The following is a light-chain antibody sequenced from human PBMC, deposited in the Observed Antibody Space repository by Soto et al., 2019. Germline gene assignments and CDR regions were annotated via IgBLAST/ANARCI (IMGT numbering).Light chain of an antibody. Sequence: EIVMTQSPATLSVSPGERATLSCRASQSVSSNLAWYQQKPGQAPRLLIYGASTRATGIPARFSGSGSGTEFTLNISSLQSEDLAVYYCQQYNNWPLYTFGQGTKLEIK. CDR3: QQYNNWPLYT. V-gene: IGKV3-15*01. CDR2: GAS. J-gene: IGKJ2*01. CDR1: QSVSSN.